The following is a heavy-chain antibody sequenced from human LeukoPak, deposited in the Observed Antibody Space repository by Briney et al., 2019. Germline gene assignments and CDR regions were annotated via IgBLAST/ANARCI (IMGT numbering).Heavy chain of an antibody. V-gene: IGHV4-59*01. Sequence: KPSETLSLTCAVSGASISHYYWSWIRQPLGKGLEWVGHIFYSGSTNYNPSLKSRVTISIDTSKNNVSLTLNTVTPADTAIYYCARGGMDVWGQGTTVTVSS. CDR1: GASISHYY. J-gene: IGHJ6*02. CDR2: IFYSGST. CDR3: ARGGMDV.